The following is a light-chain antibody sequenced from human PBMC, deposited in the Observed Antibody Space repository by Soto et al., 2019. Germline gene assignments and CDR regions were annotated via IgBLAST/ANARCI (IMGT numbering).Light chain of an antibody. CDR3: QQYNNWPRGT. J-gene: IGKJ5*01. V-gene: IGKV3-15*01. CDR2: GAS. CDR1: QSVSSN. Sequence: EIVMTQSPATLSLSPGEIATLPCRASQSVSSNLAWYQQKPGQAPRLLIYGASTRATGIPARFSGSGSGTEFTLTISSLQSEDFAVYYCQQYNNWPRGTCGQGTRLEIK.